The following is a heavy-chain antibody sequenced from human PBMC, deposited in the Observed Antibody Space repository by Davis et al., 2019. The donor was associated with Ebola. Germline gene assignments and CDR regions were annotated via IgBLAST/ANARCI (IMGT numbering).Heavy chain of an antibody. J-gene: IGHJ6*04. CDR2: ISCSGGST. CDR1: VIPLSSYA. Sequence: GESLKLPCTDSVIPLSSYAMTWVRPAPGKGPEWVSAISCSGGSTYYADSVKGRFTITRDDSKNTAYLQMNSLETEDTAVYYCTRLDYDMDVWGKGTTVTVSS. V-gene: IGHV3-23*01. CDR3: TRLDYDMDV.